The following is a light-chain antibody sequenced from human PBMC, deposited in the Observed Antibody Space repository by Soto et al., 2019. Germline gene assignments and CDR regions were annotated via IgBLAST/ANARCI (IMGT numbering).Light chain of an antibody. J-gene: IGKJ5*01. CDR2: GAS. V-gene: IGKV3-20*01. CDR1: QSVSSSY. Sequence: IVLTQSPGTLSWSPGERATLSCRASQSVSSSYLAWYQQKPGQAPRLLIYGASSRPTGIPDRFSGSGSGTDFTLTISRLEPEDFAVYYCQQYGSSSTFGQGTRLEI. CDR3: QQYGSSST.